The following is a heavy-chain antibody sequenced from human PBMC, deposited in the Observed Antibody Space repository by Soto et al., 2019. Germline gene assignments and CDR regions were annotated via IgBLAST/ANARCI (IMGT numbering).Heavy chain of an antibody. Sequence: SETLSLTCTVSGGSISSSSYYWGWIRQPPGKGLEWIGSIYYSGSTYYNPSLKSRVTISVDTSKNQFSLKLSSVTAADTAVYYCARRPGYRSQNYNWFDPWGQGTLVTVSS. J-gene: IGHJ5*02. CDR1: GGSISSSSYY. CDR2: IYYSGST. CDR3: ARRPGYRSQNYNWFDP. V-gene: IGHV4-39*01. D-gene: IGHD5-12*01.